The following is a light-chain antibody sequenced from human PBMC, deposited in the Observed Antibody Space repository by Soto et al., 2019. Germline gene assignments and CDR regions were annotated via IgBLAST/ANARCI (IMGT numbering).Light chain of an antibody. V-gene: IGLV2-8*01. CDR3: SSYAGRNTLV. CDR1: SSDVGGYNY. Sequence: QSALTQPPSASGSPGQSVTISCTGTSSDVGGYNYVSWYQQHPGKVPKLMIYEVSKWPSGVPDRFSGFKSGNTASLTVSGLQAEDEADYYCSSYAGRNTLVFGGGTKVTVL. CDR2: EVS. J-gene: IGLJ2*01.